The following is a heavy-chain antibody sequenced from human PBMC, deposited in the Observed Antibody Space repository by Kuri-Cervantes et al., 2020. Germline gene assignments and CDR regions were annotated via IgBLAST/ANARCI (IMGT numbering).Heavy chain of an antibody. V-gene: IGHV1-69*13. CDR3: ARSTNFDCSGGRCVRGWFDP. CDR1: GGTSSSYA. J-gene: IGHJ5*02. D-gene: IGHD2-15*01. CDR2: IIPIFGTA. Sequence: SVKVSCKASGGTSSSYAISWVRQAPGQGLEWMGGIIPIFGTANYAQKFQGRVTITADESTSTAYMELSSLRSEDTAVYYCARSTNFDCSGGRCVRGWFDPWGQGTLVTVSS.